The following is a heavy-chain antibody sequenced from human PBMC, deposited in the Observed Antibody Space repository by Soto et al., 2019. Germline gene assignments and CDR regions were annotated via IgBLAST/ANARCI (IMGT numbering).Heavy chain of an antibody. CDR3: ARGYNWNHNWFDP. CDR2: IIPIFGTA. J-gene: IGHJ5*02. Sequence: SVKVSCKASGGTFSSYAISWVRQAPGQGLEWMGGIIPIFGTANYAQKFQGRVTITADKSTSTAYMELSSLRSEDTAVYYCARGYNWNHNWFDPWGQGTLVTVSS. CDR1: GGTFSSYA. D-gene: IGHD1-20*01. V-gene: IGHV1-69*06.